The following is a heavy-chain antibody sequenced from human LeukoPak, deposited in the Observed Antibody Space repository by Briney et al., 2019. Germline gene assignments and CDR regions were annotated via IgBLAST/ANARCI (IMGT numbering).Heavy chain of an antibody. CDR3: AREGTTAPAFDI. CDR2: IYSSGTT. Sequence: GGSLRLSCAVSGFSVSSNYMTWVRQAPGLGLEWVSLIYSSGTTKYADFVKGRFTISRDISKNTLYLQMNSLRADDTAVYYCAREGTTAPAFDIWGQGTMVTVSS. CDR1: GFSVSSNY. V-gene: IGHV3-53*01. D-gene: IGHD2/OR15-2a*01. J-gene: IGHJ3*02.